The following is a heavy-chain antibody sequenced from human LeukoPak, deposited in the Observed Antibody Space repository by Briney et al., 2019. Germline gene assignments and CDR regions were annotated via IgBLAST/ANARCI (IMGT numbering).Heavy chain of an antibody. D-gene: IGHD2-2*01. CDR2: IIPIFGTA. CDR1: GGTFSSYA. V-gene: IGHV1-69*13. J-gene: IGHJ5*02. CDR3: ARGLGYCSSTSCYDGDWFDP. Sequence: SVKVSCKASGGTFSSYAISWVRQAPGQGLEWMGGIIPIFGTANYAQKFQGRVTITADESTSTAYMELSSLRSEDTAVYYCARGLGYCSSTSCYDGDWFDPWGQGTLVTVSS.